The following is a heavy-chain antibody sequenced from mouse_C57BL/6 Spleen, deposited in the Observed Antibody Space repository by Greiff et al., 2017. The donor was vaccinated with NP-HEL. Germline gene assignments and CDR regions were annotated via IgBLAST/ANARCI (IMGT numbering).Heavy chain of an antibody. CDR3: ARGDDGYSYAMDY. CDR2: IYPGDGDT. D-gene: IGHD2-3*01. V-gene: IGHV1-82*01. CDR1: GYAFSSSW. Sequence: QVQLQQSGPELVKPGALVKISCKASGYAFSSSWMNWVKQRPGKGLEWIGRIYPGDGDTNYNGKFKGKATLTADKSSSTAYMQLSSLTSEDSAVYFCARGDDGYSYAMDYWGQGTSVTVSS. J-gene: IGHJ4*01.